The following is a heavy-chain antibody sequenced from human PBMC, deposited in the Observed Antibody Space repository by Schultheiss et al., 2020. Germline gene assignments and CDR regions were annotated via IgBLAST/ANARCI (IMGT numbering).Heavy chain of an antibody. CDR3: ARGPEWLTSYGMDV. CDR2: ISGSYSRT. CDR1: GFTFSSYA. V-gene: IGHV3-23*01. D-gene: IGHD3-3*01. Sequence: GGSLRLSCAASGFTFSSYAMSWVRQAPGKGLEWVSGISGSYSRTYYADSVKGRFTISRDNSKNTLYLQMNSLRAEDTAVYYCARGPEWLTSYGMDVWGQGTTVTVSS. J-gene: IGHJ6*02.